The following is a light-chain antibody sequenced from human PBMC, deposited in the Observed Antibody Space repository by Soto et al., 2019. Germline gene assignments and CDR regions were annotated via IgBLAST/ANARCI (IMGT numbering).Light chain of an antibody. CDR1: SRDVGGYDY. Sequence: QSALTQPASVSGSPGQSITISCTGTSRDVGGYDYVSWYQQHPGKVPRVMIYEVSNRPSGVSNRFSGSKSGNTASLTISGLQAEDEADYYCSSYTSSSIYYVFGTGTKVTV. J-gene: IGLJ1*01. V-gene: IGLV2-14*01. CDR2: EVS. CDR3: SSYTSSSIYYV.